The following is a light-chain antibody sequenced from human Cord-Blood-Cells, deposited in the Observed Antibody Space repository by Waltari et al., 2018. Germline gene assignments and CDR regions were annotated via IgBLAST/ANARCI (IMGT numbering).Light chain of an antibody. CDR1: KFGDNY. J-gene: IGLJ3*02. V-gene: IGLV3-1*01. Sequence: SYELTQPPSVSVSPRQPARISRPGEKFGDNYAFWYQQKPGQSPVLVIYQDSKRPSGIPERFSGSNSGNTATLTISGTQAMDEADYYCQAWDSSTAWVFGGGTKLTVL. CDR3: QAWDSSTAWV. CDR2: QDS.